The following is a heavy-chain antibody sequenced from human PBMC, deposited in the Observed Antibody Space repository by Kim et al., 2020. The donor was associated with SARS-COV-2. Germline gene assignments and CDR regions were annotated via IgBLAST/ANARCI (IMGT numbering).Heavy chain of an antibody. V-gene: IGHV3-21*01. Sequence: GGSLRLSCAASGFTFSSYSMNWFRQAPGKGLEWFSSISSSSSYIYYADSVKGRFTISRDNAKNSLYLQMNSLRAEDTAVYYCARDLGSDNWGGYYYGMDVWGQGTTVTVS. CDR3: ARDLGSDNWGGYYYGMDV. J-gene: IGHJ6*02. D-gene: IGHD7-27*01. CDR1: GFTFSSYS. CDR2: ISSSSSYI.